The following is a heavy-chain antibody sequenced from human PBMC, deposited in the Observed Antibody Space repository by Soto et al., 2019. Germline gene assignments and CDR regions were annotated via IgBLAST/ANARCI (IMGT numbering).Heavy chain of an antibody. V-gene: IGHV3-23*01. Sequence: QPGGSPRLSCITSGCTSSTYGMSWVLQAPGKGLEWVSYGGSGGSRYYAESVKGRFTISRDNSKNTLSLEMNSLRAEDTATYYCVKFRGRAYPYYYMDVWGKGTTVTVSS. CDR1: GCTSSTYG. CDR3: VKFRGRAYPYYYMDV. D-gene: IGHD3-10*01. CDR2: GGSGGSR. J-gene: IGHJ6*03.